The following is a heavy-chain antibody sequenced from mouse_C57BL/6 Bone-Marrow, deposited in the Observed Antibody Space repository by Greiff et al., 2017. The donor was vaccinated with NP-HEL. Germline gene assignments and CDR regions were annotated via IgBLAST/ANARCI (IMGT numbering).Heavy chain of an antibody. CDR2: IFPGSGST. D-gene: IGHD1-1*01. CDR1: GYTFTDYY. CDR3: ARDPLYYYGSSPYAMDY. V-gene: IGHV1-75*01. Sequence: QVQLQQSGPELVKPGASVKISCKASGYTFTDYYINWVKQRPGQGLEWIGWIFPGSGSTYYHEKFKGKATLTVDKSSSTAYMLLSSLTSEDSAVYFCARDPLYYYGSSPYAMDYWGQGTSVTVSS. J-gene: IGHJ4*01.